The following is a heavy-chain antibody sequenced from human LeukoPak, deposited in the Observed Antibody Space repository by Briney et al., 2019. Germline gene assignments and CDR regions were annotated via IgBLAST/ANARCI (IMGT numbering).Heavy chain of an antibody. Sequence: GGSLRLSCAASGFTFSTYGMHWVRQAPGKGLEWVAVIWYDGSNEYYADSVKGRFTISRDNSKNTLYLQMNSLRAEDTAVYYCARAPDYYGSGRSGFDYWGQGTLVTVSS. CDR3: ARAPDYYGSGRSGFDY. CDR2: IWYDGSNE. CDR1: GFTFSTYG. D-gene: IGHD3-10*01. V-gene: IGHV3-33*01. J-gene: IGHJ4*02.